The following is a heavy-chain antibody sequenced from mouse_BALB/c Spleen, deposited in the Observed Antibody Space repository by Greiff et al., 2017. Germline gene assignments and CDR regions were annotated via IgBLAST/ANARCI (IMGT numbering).Heavy chain of an antibody. CDR1: GYTFTSYV. Sequence: EVQLQQSGPELVKPGASVKMSCKASGYTFTSYVMHWVKQKPGQGLEWIGYINPYNDGTKYNEKFKGKATLTSDKSSSTAYMELSSLTSEDSAVYYCARKGVRQGYAMDYWGQGTSVTVSS. CDR2: INPYNDGT. J-gene: IGHJ4*01. V-gene: IGHV1-14*01. D-gene: IGHD2-14*01. CDR3: ARKGVRQGYAMDY.